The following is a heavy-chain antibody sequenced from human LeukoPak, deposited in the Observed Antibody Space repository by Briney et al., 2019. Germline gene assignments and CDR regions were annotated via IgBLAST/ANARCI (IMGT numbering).Heavy chain of an antibody. Sequence: SQTLSLTCTVSGGSISSGGCYWSWIRQHPGKGLEWIGYIYYSGSTYYNPSLKSRVTISVDTSKNQFSLKLSSVTAADTAVYYCARLVVAATPYYYYYYGMDVWGQGTTVTVSS. CDR2: IYYSGST. CDR3: ARLVVAATPYYYYYYGMDV. J-gene: IGHJ6*02. D-gene: IGHD2-15*01. V-gene: IGHV4-31*03. CDR1: GGSISSGGCY.